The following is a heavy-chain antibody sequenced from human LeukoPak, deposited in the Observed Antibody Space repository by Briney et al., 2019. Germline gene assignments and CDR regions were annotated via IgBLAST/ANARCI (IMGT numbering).Heavy chain of an antibody. CDR3: ARGSYFRWFDP. V-gene: IGHV1-8*03. J-gene: IGHJ5*02. D-gene: IGHD5-18*01. CDR1: GYTFTSYD. CDR2: MNPNSGNT. Sequence: GASVKVSCKASGYTFTSYDINWVRQATGQGLEWMGWMNPNSGNTGYAQKFQGRVTITRNTSISTAYMELSSLGSEDTAVYYCARGSYFRWFDPWGQGTLVTVSS.